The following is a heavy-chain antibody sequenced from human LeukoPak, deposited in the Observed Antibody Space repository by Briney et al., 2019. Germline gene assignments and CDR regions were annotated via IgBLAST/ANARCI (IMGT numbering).Heavy chain of an antibody. CDR2: IYYSGST. V-gene: IGHV4-59*11. D-gene: IGHD3-3*01. CDR1: GGSISSHY. Sequence: SETLSLTCTVSGGSISSHYWSWSRQPPGKGLEWIGYIYYSGSTNYNPSLKRRVTISVDTSKNQFSLKLSSVTAADTAVYYSVRHYDFWSGYLDYWGQGTLVTVSS. J-gene: IGHJ4*02. CDR3: VRHYDFWSGYLDY.